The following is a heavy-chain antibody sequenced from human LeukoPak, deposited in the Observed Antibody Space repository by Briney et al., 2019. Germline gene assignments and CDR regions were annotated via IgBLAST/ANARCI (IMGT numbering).Heavy chain of an antibody. CDR1: GGSVSSGSYY. CDR2: IYYSGST. J-gene: IGHJ4*02. D-gene: IGHD3-3*01. V-gene: IGHV4-61*01. CDR3: AREEIFGEVIGIDY. Sequence: PETLSLTCTVSGGSVSSGSYYWSWIRQPPGKGLEWIGYIYYSGSTNYNPSLKSRVTISVDTSKNQFSLKLSSVTAADTAVYYCAREEIFGEVIGIDYWGQGTLVTVSS.